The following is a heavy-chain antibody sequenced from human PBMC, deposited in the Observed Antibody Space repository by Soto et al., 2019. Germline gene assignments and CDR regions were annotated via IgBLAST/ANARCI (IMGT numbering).Heavy chain of an antibody. J-gene: IGHJ3*02. CDR3: AREVPNPHDAFDI. CDR2: ISSSGSTI. Sequence: GGSLRLSCAASGFTFSSYEMNWVRQAPGKELEWVSYISSSGSTIYYADSVKGRFTISRDNAKNSLYLQMNSLRAEDTAVYYCAREVPNPHDAFDIWGQGTMVTVSS. CDR1: GFTFSSYE. V-gene: IGHV3-48*03.